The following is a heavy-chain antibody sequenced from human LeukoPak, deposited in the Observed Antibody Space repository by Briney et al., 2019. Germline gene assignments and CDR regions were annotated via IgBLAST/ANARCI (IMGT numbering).Heavy chain of an antibody. J-gene: IGHJ4*02. CDR2: INHSGST. V-gene: IGHV4-34*01. D-gene: IGHD3-10*01. CDR3: ARVYYGSGSFDY. CDR1: GGSFSGYY. Sequence: ASETLSLTCAVYGGSFSGYYWSWIRQPPRKGREWIVEINHSGSTNYNPSLKSRVTISVATSKNQFYLKLSSVTAADTAVYYCARVYYGSGSFDYWGQGTLVTVSS.